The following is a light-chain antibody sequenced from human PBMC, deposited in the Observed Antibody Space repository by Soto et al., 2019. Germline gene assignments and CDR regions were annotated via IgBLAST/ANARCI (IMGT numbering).Light chain of an antibody. CDR3: LQDYNYPIT. CDR1: QGIRND. J-gene: IGKJ5*01. V-gene: IGKV1-6*02. CDR2: AAS. Sequence: IQMTQSPSSLRANDGDRVAIPCRASQGIRNDLGWYQQKPGKAPKLLIYAASSLQSGVPSRFSGSGSGTDCTITISSLQTEDFQTYYCLQDYNYPITFGQGTRLEIK.